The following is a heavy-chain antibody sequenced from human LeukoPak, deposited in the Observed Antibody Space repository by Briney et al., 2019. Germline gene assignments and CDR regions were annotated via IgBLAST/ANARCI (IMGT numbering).Heavy chain of an antibody. Sequence: GGSLRLTCAASGFIFSDFAMDWVRQTPGKGLEWLAFIWYDGSTKYYADSVKGRFSISRDNAKNTLYLQMNSLRVEDTAVYYCARGRPHGNDYWGQGTLVTVSS. CDR1: GFIFSDFA. V-gene: IGHV3-33*01. D-gene: IGHD4-23*01. CDR2: IWYDGSTK. J-gene: IGHJ4*02. CDR3: ARGRPHGNDY.